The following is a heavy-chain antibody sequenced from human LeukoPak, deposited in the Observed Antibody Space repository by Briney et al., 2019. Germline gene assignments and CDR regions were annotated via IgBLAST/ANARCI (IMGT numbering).Heavy chain of an antibody. CDR2: ISYDGSNK. CDR1: GFTFSSYG. J-gene: IGHJ4*02. D-gene: IGHD1-26*01. CDR3: AKVYAGATHPDY. Sequence: GGSLTLSCAASGFTFSSYGMHWVRQAPGKGLEWVAVISYDGSNKYYADSVKGRFTISRDSSKNTLYLQMNSLRAEDTAVYYCAKVYAGATHPDYWGQGTLVTVSS. V-gene: IGHV3-30*18.